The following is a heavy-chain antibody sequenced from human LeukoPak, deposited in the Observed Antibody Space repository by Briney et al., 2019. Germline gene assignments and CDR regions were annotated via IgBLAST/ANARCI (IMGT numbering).Heavy chain of an antibody. CDR3: ATDPTLKLYSSSWYDVLDV. V-gene: IGHV1-24*01. CDR1: GYTLTELS. D-gene: IGHD6-13*01. CDR2: FDPEDGET. J-gene: IGHJ6*02. Sequence: ASVKVSCKVSGYTLTELSMHWVRQAPGKGPEWMGGFDPEDGETIYAQKFQGRVTMTEDTSTDTAYMELSSLRSEDTAVYYCATDPTLKLYSSSWYDVLDVWGQGTTVTVSS.